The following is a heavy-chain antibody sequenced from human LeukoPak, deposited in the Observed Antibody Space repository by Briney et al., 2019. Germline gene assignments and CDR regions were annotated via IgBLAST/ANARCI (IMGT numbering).Heavy chain of an antibody. J-gene: IGHJ3*02. CDR1: GFTFTSYS. V-gene: IGHV3-48*04. CDR2: ISSSGSTI. CDR3: ARRSAFDI. Sequence: GGSLRLSCAASGFTFTSYSMNWVSQAPGKGLEWVSYISSSGSTIYYADSVKGRFTISRDNAKNTLYLQMNSLRAEDTAVYYCARRSAFDIWGQGTMVTVSS.